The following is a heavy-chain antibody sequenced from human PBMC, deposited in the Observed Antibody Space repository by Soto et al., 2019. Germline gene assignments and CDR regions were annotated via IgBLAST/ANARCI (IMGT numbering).Heavy chain of an antibody. Sequence: QVHLVESGGGVVQPGGSLRLSCAASGFTFSVFGMHWVRQAPGKGPEWVAGMSHEGNSKHYADSVKGRFTISRDNAKNTLSLLMDSLRPEDTALYYCAKTITLPPSDDSRGRGALIDHWGQGTLVTVSS. J-gene: IGHJ4*02. D-gene: IGHD6-19*01. V-gene: IGHV3-30*18. CDR2: MSHEGNSK. CDR1: GFTFSVFG. CDR3: AKTITLPPSDDSRGRGALIDH.